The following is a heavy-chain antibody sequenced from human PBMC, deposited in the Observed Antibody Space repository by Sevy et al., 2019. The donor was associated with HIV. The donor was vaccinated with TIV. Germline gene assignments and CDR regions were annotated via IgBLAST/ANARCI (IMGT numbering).Heavy chain of an antibody. CDR2: MNTNTGNT. D-gene: IGHD6-19*01. Sequence: ASVKVSCKASGFTFASYDIYWVRQATGQGLEWMGWMNTNTGNTGFAQKFQGRVTMTRNTSITTAYMELSNLRSEDTDVYYCARVSGWYLRYGIDVWGQGTTVTVSS. CDR1: GFTFASYD. J-gene: IGHJ6*02. CDR3: ARVSGWYLRYGIDV. V-gene: IGHV1-8*02.